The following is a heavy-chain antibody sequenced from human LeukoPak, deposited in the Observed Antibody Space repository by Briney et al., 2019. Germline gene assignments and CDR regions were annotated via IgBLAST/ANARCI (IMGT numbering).Heavy chain of an antibody. CDR1: GGSFSGYY. D-gene: IGHD3-22*01. CDR2: INHSGST. V-gene: IGHV4-34*01. CDR3: ARGRSYYYDFFDY. J-gene: IGHJ4*02. Sequence: SETLSLTCAVYGGSFSGYYWSWICQPPGKGLEWIGEINHSGSTNYNPSLKSRVTISVDTSKNQFSLKLSSVTAADTAVYYCARGRSYYYDFFDYWGQGTLVTVSS.